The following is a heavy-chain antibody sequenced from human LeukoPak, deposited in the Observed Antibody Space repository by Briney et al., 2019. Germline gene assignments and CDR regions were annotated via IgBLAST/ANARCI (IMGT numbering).Heavy chain of an antibody. J-gene: IGHJ6*03. CDR1: GGSISPYY. CDR3: ARAFYPGYYSYMAV. CDR2: IYYSGST. D-gene: IGHD3-3*02. V-gene: IGHV4-59*01. Sequence: SETLSLTCTVSGGSISPYYWSWIRQPPGKGLEWIGYIYYSGSTNYNPSLKSRVTISVDTSKNQFSLKLSSVTAADTPVYYCARAFYPGYYSYMAVWGKGTTVTVSS.